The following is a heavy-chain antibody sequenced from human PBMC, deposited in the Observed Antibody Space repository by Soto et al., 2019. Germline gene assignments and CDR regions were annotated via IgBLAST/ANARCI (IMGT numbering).Heavy chain of an antibody. CDR2: INHSGST. CDR3: ARGQLPRWELAAAGTISFDY. D-gene: IGHD6-13*01. J-gene: IGHJ4*02. Sequence: KQSQTLSLTCAVYGGSFSGYYWSWIRQPPGKGLEWIGEINHSGSTNYNPSLKSRVTISVETSKNQFSLKLSSVTAADTAVYYCARGQLPRWELAAAGTISFDYWGQGTLVTVSS. V-gene: IGHV4-34*01. CDR1: GGSFSGYY.